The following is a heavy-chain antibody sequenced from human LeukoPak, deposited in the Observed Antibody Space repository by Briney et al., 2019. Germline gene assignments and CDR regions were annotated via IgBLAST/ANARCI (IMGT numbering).Heavy chain of an antibody. D-gene: IGHD6-19*01. CDR3: ARDGSSGWYWVDY. J-gene: IGHJ4*02. CDR2: IWYDGSNK. V-gene: IGHV3-33*01. Sequence: PGRSLRLSCAASGFTFSSYGMHWVRQAPGKGLEWVAVIWYDGSNKHYADSVKGRFTISRDNSKNTLYLQMNSLRAEDTAVYYCARDGSSGWYWVDYWGQGTLVTVSS. CDR1: GFTFSSYG.